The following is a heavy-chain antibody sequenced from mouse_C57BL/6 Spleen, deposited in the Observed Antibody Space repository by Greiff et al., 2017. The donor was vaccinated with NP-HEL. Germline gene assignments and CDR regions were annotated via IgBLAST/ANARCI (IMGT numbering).Heavy chain of an antibody. CDR3: ARDWDGGCFDD. Sequence: VQLQQSGAELARPGASVKMSCKASGYTFTSYTMHWVKQRPGQGLEWIGYINPSSGNTKYNQKFKDKATLSADKSSSTSYMQLSSLTAEDSAVYYCARDWDGGCFDDWGTGTTVTVSA. CDR1: GYTFTSYT. CDR2: INPSSGNT. V-gene: IGHV1-4*01. D-gene: IGHD4-1*01. J-gene: IGHJ1*03.